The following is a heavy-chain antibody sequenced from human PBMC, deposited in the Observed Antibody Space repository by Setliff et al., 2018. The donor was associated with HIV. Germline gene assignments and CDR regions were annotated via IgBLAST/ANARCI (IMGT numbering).Heavy chain of an antibody. J-gene: IGHJ3*02. CDR3: AKGSGYYSTDAFDI. D-gene: IGHD3-22*01. CDR2: INGDGSST. CDR1: GFTFSSHW. V-gene: IGHV3-74*01. Sequence: GGSLRLSCAASGFTFSSHWMHWVRQAPGKGLVWVSRINGDGSSTTYADSVKGRFTISRDNAKNTLYLQMNSLRAEDTAVYYCAKGSGYYSTDAFDIWGQGTMVTVSS.